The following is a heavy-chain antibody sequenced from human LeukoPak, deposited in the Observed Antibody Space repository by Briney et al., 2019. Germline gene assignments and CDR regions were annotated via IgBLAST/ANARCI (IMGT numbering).Heavy chain of an antibody. D-gene: IGHD6-13*01. CDR1: GGTFSSYA. CDR3: AGVIAAAGTKISYYYMDV. CDR2: IIPIFGTA. V-gene: IGHV1-69*05. J-gene: IGHJ6*03. Sequence: SVKVSYKASGGTFSSYAISGVRQAPGQGLEWMGGIIPIFGTANYAQKFQGRVTITTDESTSTAYMELSSLRSEDTAVYYCAGVIAAAGTKISYYYMDVWGKGTTVTVSS.